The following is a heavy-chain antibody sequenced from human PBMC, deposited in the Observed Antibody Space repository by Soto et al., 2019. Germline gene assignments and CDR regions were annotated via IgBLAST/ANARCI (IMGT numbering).Heavy chain of an antibody. CDR2: IYPGDSDT. Sequence: GESLKISCKGSGYSFTSYWIGWVRQMPWKGLEWMGIIYPGDSDTRYSPSFQGQVTISADKSISTAYLQWSSLKASDTAMYYCASSALGYCSGGSCRRVNAFDIWGQGTMVTVSS. CDR3: ASSALGYCSGGSCRRVNAFDI. V-gene: IGHV5-51*01. CDR1: GYSFTSYW. J-gene: IGHJ3*02. D-gene: IGHD2-15*01.